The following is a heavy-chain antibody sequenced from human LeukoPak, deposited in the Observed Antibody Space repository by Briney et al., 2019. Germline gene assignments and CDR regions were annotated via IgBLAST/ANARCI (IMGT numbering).Heavy chain of an antibody. Sequence: SETLSLTCAVYGGSFSGYYWSWIRQPPGKGLEWIGEINHSGSTNYNPSLKSRVTISVDTSKNQFSLKLSSVTAADTAVYYCARGPVYCSGGSCYPGWFDPWGQGTLVAVSS. D-gene: IGHD2-15*01. J-gene: IGHJ5*02. CDR2: INHSGST. CDR1: GGSFSGYY. CDR3: ARGPVYCSGGSCYPGWFDP. V-gene: IGHV4-34*01.